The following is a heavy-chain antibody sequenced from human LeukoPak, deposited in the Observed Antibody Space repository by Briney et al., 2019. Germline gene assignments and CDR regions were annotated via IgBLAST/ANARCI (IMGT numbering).Heavy chain of an antibody. Sequence: GGSLRLSCAVSGFTVSSNYMSWVRQAPGKGLERVSVIYSGGSTYYADSVKGRFTISRDNSKNTLFLQLNSLRAEDTAVYYCARVYSSGYYFFDYWGQGTLVTVSS. CDR3: ARVYSSGYYFFDY. CDR1: GFTVSSNY. J-gene: IGHJ4*02. D-gene: IGHD6-19*01. CDR2: IYSGGST. V-gene: IGHV3-66*01.